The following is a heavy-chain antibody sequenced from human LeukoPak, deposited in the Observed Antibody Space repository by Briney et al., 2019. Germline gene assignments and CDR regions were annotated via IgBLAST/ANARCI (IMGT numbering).Heavy chain of an antibody. CDR1: GFTFSSYA. CDR3: ARDGSSGWSLGYFDY. Sequence: GGSLRLSCAASGFTFSSYAMSWVRQTPGKGLEWVSAISANGGSTYYADSVKGRFTISRDNSKNTLYLQMNSLRAEDTAVYYCARDGSSGWSLGYFDYWGQGTLVTVSS. CDR2: ISANGGST. V-gene: IGHV3-23*01. D-gene: IGHD6-19*01. J-gene: IGHJ4*02.